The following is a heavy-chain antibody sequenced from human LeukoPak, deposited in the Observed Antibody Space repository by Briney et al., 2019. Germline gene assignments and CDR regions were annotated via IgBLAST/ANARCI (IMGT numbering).Heavy chain of an antibody. CDR2: ISSSSSYI. Sequence: PGGSLRLSCAASGFNFSSYRMNWVRQAPGKGLEWVSSISSSSSYIYYADSVKGRFTISRDNAKNSLYLQMNSLRAEDTAVYYCARGRFLEWFLLMSYYFDYWGQGTLVTVSS. J-gene: IGHJ4*02. CDR3: ARGRFLEWFLLMSYYFDY. D-gene: IGHD3-3*01. V-gene: IGHV3-21*01. CDR1: GFNFSSYR.